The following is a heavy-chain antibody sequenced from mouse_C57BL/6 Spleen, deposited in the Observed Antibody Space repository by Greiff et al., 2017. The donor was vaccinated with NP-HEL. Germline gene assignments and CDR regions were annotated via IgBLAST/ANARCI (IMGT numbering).Heavy chain of an antibody. Sequence: QVQLQQSGAELMKPGASVKLSCKATGYTFTGYWIEWVKQRPGHGLEWIGEILPGSGSTNYNEKFKGKATFTADISSNTAYMQLSSLTTEDSAIYYCARRAAQATYAMDYWGQGTSVTVSS. D-gene: IGHD3-2*02. V-gene: IGHV1-9*01. CDR2: ILPGSGST. CDR1: GYTFTGYW. J-gene: IGHJ4*01. CDR3: ARRAAQATYAMDY.